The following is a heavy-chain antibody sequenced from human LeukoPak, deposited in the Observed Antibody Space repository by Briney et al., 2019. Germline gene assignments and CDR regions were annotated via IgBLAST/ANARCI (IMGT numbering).Heavy chain of an antibody. CDR3: ASLQSQRIVARRDYYYYYMDV. Sequence: SETLSLTCTVSGGSISSGSYYWSWIRQPAGKGLEWIGRIYTSGSTNYNPSLKSRVTISVDTSKNQFSLRLSSVTAADTAVYYCASLQSQRIVARRDYYYYYMDVWGKGTTVTVSS. V-gene: IGHV4-61*02. J-gene: IGHJ6*03. CDR2: IYTSGST. CDR1: GGSISSGSYY. D-gene: IGHD6-6*01.